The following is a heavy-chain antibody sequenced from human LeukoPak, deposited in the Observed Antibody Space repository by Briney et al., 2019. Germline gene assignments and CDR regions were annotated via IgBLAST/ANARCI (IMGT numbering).Heavy chain of an antibody. CDR3: ARVWAARPGAHPDYYYYYGMDV. CDR2: ISAYNGNT. CDR1: GYTFTSYG. J-gene: IGHJ6*02. Sequence: ASVKVSCKASGYTFTSYGISWVRQAPGQGLEWMGWISAYNGNTNYAQKLQGRVTMTTDTSTSTAYMELRSLRSDDTAVYYCARVWAARPGAHPDYYYYYGMDVWGQGTTVTVSS. V-gene: IGHV1-18*01. D-gene: IGHD6-6*01.